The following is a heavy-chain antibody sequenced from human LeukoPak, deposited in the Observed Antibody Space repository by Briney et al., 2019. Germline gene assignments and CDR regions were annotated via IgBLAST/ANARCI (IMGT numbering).Heavy chain of an antibody. CDR1: GFTFSRYW. CDR2: IKQDGSAT. CDR3: AKDYFVDGSNSRIFFDY. D-gene: IGHD5-24*01. Sequence: GGSLRLSCTASGFTFSRYWMNWVRRTPGKGLEWVASIKQDGSATYYVDSVKGRFTISRDNAKNSLYLQMNSLRAEDTAMYYCAKDYFVDGSNSRIFFDYRGQGTLVTVSS. V-gene: IGHV3-7*01. J-gene: IGHJ4*02.